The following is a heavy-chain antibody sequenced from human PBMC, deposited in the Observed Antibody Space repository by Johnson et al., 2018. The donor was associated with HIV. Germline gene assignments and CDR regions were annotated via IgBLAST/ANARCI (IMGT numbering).Heavy chain of an antibody. CDR2: ISYDGSNK. CDR1: GFTFSSYA. D-gene: IGHD2-2*01. Sequence: QVQLVESGGGVVQPGRSLRLSCAASGFTFSSYAMHWVRQAPGKGLEWVAVISYDGSNKYYADSVKGRLTISRDNSKNTLYLQMNSLRAEDTAVYYCARRCSSSSCSHDAFDIWGQGTMVTVSS. J-gene: IGHJ3*02. V-gene: IGHV3-30*14. CDR3: ARRCSSSSCSHDAFDI.